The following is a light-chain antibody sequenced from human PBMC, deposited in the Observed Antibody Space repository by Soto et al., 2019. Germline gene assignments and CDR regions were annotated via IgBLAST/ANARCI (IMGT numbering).Light chain of an antibody. V-gene: IGLV2-14*01. CDR2: EVS. CDR1: SSDVGGYNY. CDR3: SSYTSSSTLWV. Sequence: QSALTQPASVSGSPGQSITISCTGTSSDVGGYNYVSWYQQHPGKAPKLMIYEVSNRPSGVSNRFSGSKSGNTASLTISGLQAEDEADYYCSSYTSSSTLWVFGGGIKLTVL. J-gene: IGLJ3*02.